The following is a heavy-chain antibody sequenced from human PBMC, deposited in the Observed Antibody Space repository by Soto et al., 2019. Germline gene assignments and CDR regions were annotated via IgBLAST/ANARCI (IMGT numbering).Heavy chain of an antibody. D-gene: IGHD3-10*01. CDR1: GLTVSSNY. CDR3: ARDFYYYGSGTMGGYFDY. J-gene: IGHJ4*02. Sequence: EVQLVESGGGLVQPGGSLRLSCAASGLTVSSNYMSWVRQAPGKGLEWVPVIYSGGSTYYADSVKGRFTISRDNSKNPLYLQRNSLRAEDTAVYYCARDFYYYGSGTMGGYFDYWGQGTLVTVSS. V-gene: IGHV3-66*01. CDR2: IYSGGST.